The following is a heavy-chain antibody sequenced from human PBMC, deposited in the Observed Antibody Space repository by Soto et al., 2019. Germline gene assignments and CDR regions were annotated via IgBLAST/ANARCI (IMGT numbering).Heavy chain of an antibody. CDR2: IISIFGTA. J-gene: IGHJ6*02. Sequence: GASVQVSCKASAGTFSSYAISWVRQAPGQELEWMGGIISIFGTANYAQKFQGRVTILEEKTTSTADMEMSSLRSEDTALYYCGSYLTGYGMDVWGQGTTVTVSS. CDR1: AGTFSSYA. V-gene: IGHV1-69*06. D-gene: IGHD3-9*01. CDR3: GSYLTGYGMDV.